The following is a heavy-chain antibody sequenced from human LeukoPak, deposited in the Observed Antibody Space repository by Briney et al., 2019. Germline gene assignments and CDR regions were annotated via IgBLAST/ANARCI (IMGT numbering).Heavy chain of an antibody. V-gene: IGHV4-39*07. CDR1: GGSISSSSYY. J-gene: IGHJ4*02. CDR3: ARGGQSHYFDY. CDR2: IYYSGST. Sequence: PSETLSLTCTVSGGSISSSSYYWGWIRQPPGKGLEWIGSIYYSGSTYYNPSLKSRVTISVDTSKNQFSLKLSSVTAADTAVYYCARGGQSHYFDYWGQGTLVTVSS.